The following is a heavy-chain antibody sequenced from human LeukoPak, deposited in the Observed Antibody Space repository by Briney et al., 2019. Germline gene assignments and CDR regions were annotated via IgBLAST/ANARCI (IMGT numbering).Heavy chain of an antibody. CDR1: GGSISGYY. Sequence: SETLSLTCTVSGGSISGYYWSWIRQPPGKGLEWIGYMYYSGSTTYNPSLKSRVTISVDTSKNQFSLKLTSVTAADTAVYYCAAGDRNGWYFDYWGQGTLVTVSS. CDR3: AAGDRNGWYFDY. D-gene: IGHD6-19*01. V-gene: IGHV4-59*01. CDR2: MYYSGST. J-gene: IGHJ4*02.